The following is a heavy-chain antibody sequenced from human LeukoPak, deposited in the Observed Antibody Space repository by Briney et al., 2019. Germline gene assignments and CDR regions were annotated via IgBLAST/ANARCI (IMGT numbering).Heavy chain of an antibody. D-gene: IGHD3-10*01. CDR2: MYYSGST. CDR3: ARANTMVRGVRPYYFDY. V-gene: IGHV4-39*07. J-gene: IGHJ4*02. CDR1: GGSISSSSYY. Sequence: SETLSLTCTVSGGSISSSSYYWGWIRQPPGKGLEWSGSMYYSGSTNYNRSVKSRFTITVETAKNPFSLTLSSVTAADTAVYYCARANTMVRGVRPYYFDYWGQGTLVTVSS.